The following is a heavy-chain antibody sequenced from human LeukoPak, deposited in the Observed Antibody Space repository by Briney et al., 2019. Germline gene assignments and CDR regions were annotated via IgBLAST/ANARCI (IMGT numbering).Heavy chain of an antibody. D-gene: IGHD3-22*01. V-gene: IGHV3-73*01. CDR1: GFTFSGSA. J-gene: IGHJ4*02. CDR2: IRSKANSYAT. CDR3: TTYYYDSSGYYLDY. Sequence: GGSLRLSCAASGFTFSGSAMHWVRQASGKGLEWVGRIRSKANSYATAYAASVKGRFTISRDDSKNTAYLQMNSLKTEDTAVYCCTTYYYDSSGYYLDYWGQGTLVTVSS.